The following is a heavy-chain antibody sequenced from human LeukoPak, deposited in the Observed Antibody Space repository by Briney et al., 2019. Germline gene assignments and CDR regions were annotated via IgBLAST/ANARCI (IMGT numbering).Heavy chain of an antibody. J-gene: IGHJ4*02. V-gene: IGHV4-61*02. D-gene: IGHD3-3*01. CDR3: ARGLDFWSGYRNDY. CDR1: GVSISSGSYY. CDR2: IYTSGST. Sequence: PSETLSLTCTVSGVSISSGSYYWSWIRQPAGKGLEWIGRIYTSGSTNYNPSLKSRVTISVDTSKNQFSLKLSSVTAADTAVYYCARGLDFWSGYRNDYWGQGTLVTVSS.